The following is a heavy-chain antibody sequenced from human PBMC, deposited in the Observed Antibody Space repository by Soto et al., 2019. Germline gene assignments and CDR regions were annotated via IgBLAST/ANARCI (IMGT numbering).Heavy chain of an antibody. CDR1: GYSLTRYY. CDR3: ARGGQWDFLSDY. D-gene: IGHD1-26*01. J-gene: IGHJ4*02. Sequence: QVQLVQSGAEVKKPGASVKVSCKASGYSLTRYYINWVRQAPGQGLEWMGWISAYNGNKHYEEKLQGRVTLTTDTSTSTAYMELRSLRSDDTAVYFCARGGQWDFLSDYWGQGTLVTVSS. V-gene: IGHV1-18*01. CDR2: ISAYNGNK.